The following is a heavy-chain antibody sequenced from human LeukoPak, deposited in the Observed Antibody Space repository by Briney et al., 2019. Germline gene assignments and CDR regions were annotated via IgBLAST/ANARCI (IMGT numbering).Heavy chain of an antibody. V-gene: IGHV3-23*01. D-gene: IGHD3-10*01. J-gene: IGHJ4*02. CDR3: AKGTERYREVSSFDS. Sequence: GGSLRLSCAASGFTFNTYTMNWVRQAPGKGLEWVSAISGRGDGTYYADFVKGRFTVSRDNSKNTLFLQMNSLRVEDTATYYCAKGTERYREVSSFDSWGRGTLVAVSS. CDR1: GFTFNTYT. CDR2: ISGRGDGT.